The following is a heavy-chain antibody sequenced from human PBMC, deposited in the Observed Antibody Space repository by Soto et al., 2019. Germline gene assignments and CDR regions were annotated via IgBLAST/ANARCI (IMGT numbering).Heavy chain of an antibody. CDR1: GFTFSSYA. J-gene: IGHJ4*02. V-gene: IGHV3-30*04. CDR2: ISYDGSNK. Sequence: PGGSLRLSCAASGFTFSSYAMSWVRQAPGKGLEWVAVISYDGSNKYYADSVKGRFTISRDNSKNTLYLQMNSLRAEDTAVYYCAKATHLYSGSYFWGQGTLVTVSS. CDR3: AKATHLYSGSYF. D-gene: IGHD1-26*01.